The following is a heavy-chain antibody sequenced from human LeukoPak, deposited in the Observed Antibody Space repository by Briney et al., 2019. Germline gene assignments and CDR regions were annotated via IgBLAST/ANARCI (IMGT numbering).Heavy chain of an antibody. D-gene: IGHD6-19*01. CDR2: ISWNSGSI. CDR3: AKALGSGWYDDAFDI. Sequence: GGSLRLSCAASGFTFDDYAMHWVRQAPGKGLEWVSGISWNSGSIGYADSVKGRVTISRDNAKNSLYLQMNSLRVEDTALYYCAKALGSGWYDDAFDIRGQGTMVTVSS. J-gene: IGHJ3*02. CDR1: GFTFDDYA. V-gene: IGHV3-9*01.